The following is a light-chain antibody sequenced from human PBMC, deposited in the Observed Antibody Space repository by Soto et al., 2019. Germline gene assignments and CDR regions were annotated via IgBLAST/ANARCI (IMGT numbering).Light chain of an antibody. V-gene: IGKV4-1*01. CDR2: WAS. Sequence: DIVITQSPVSLAVSMGESSTINCKSSQSVLFTSNNKNYLGWFQQKPRQPPKLFLSWASTRESGVPDRFSGSGSGTDFTLTISSLQAEDVAVYYCQQSYSPPLTFGGGAKVDIK. CDR1: QSVLFTSNNKNY. J-gene: IGKJ4*01. CDR3: QQSYSPPLT.